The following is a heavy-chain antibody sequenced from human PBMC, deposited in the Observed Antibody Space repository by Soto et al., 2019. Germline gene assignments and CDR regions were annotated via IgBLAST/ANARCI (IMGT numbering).Heavy chain of an antibody. CDR3: PRLSSGPHLYGMDV. J-gene: IGHJ6*02. CDR2: IIPLFGTA. Sequence: SSVKVACKASGGTFSSYAISWVRQAPGQGLEWMGGIIPLFGTANYAQKFQGRVTITADESTSTAYMELSSLRSEDTAVYYCPRLSSGPHLYGMDVWGQGTTVTVSS. D-gene: IGHD3-22*01. CDR1: GGTFSSYA. V-gene: IGHV1-69*13.